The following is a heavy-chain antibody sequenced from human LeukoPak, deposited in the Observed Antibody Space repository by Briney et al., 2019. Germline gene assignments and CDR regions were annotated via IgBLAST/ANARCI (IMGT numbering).Heavy chain of an antibody. D-gene: IGHD5-18*01. CDR1: GYTFTDYY. CDR2: VNPHSGGT. Sequence: ASVKVSRKASGYTFTDYYIHWVRQAPGQGLEWMGWVNPHSGGTNYAQKFQGRVTMTRDTSISTAYMELSRLRSDDTAVYHCARGAGGYSYGFDFWGQGTLVTVSS. J-gene: IGHJ4*02. CDR3: ARGAGGYSYGFDF. V-gene: IGHV1-2*02.